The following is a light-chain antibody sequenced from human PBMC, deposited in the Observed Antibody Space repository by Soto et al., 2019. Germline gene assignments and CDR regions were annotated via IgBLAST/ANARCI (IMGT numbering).Light chain of an antibody. CDR3: SSYTSSSPLV. CDR1: SSDVGGYNY. Sequence: QSALTQPASVCGSPGQSITISCTGTSSDVGGYNYVSWYQHHPGKAPKLMIYGVSNRPSGVSNRFSGSKSGNTASLTISGLQAEDEADYYCSSYTSSSPLVFGGGTKVTVL. V-gene: IGLV2-14*03. J-gene: IGLJ2*01. CDR2: GVS.